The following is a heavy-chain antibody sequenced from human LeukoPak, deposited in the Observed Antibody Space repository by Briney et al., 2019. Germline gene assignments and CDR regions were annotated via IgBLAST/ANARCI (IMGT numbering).Heavy chain of an antibody. CDR1: GYTFTSYD. CDR3: AREPHYGDDNDAFDI. Sequence: ASVKVSCKASGYTFTSYDINWVRQATGQGLEWMGWINPNSGGTNYAQKFQGRVTMTRDTSISTAYMELSRLRSDDTAVYYCAREPHYGDDNDAFDIWGQGTMVTVSS. V-gene: IGHV1-2*02. CDR2: INPNSGGT. J-gene: IGHJ3*02. D-gene: IGHD4-17*01.